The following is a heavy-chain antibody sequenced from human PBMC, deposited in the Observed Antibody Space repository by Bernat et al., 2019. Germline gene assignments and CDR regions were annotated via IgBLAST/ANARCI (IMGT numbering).Heavy chain of an antibody. Sequence: QLQLQESGPGLVKPSETLSLTCTVSGGSISSSSYYWGWIRQPPGKGLEWIGSIYYSGSTYYNPPLKSRVTISVDTSKNQFSLKLSSVTAADTAVYYCARPDRYCSSTSCYGGRYFDLWGRGTLVTVSS. V-gene: IGHV4-39*01. CDR2: IYYSGST. J-gene: IGHJ2*01. CDR1: GGSISSSSYY. D-gene: IGHD2-2*01. CDR3: ARPDRYCSSTSCYGGRYFDL.